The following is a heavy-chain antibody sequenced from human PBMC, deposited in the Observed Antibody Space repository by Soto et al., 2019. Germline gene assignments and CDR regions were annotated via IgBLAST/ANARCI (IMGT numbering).Heavy chain of an antibody. V-gene: IGHV4-59*01. Sequence: SEALSLTCSVSGGSMNYYYWSWIRQPPGKGLEWIGYIYHSGTAEYNPSLKSRVTLSVDTSKSQFSLKMSSVTTADTAVYYCARDRAIISAPTKEYVFEIWGQGTMVTVSS. CDR2: IYHSGTA. CDR1: GGSMNYYY. J-gene: IGHJ3*02. CDR3: ARDRAIISAPTKEYVFEI. D-gene: IGHD5-12*01.